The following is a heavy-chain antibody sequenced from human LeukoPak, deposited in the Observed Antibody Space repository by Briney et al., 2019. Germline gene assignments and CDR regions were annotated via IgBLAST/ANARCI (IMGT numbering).Heavy chain of an antibody. CDR1: GGSISSGGYY. CDR2: IYYSGST. V-gene: IGHV4-31*03. Sequence: SETLSLTCTVSGGSISSGGYYWSWIRQHPGKGLEWIGYIYYSGSTYYNPSLKSRVTISVDTSKSQFSLKLSSVTAADTAVYYCARDRASALGYCSGGSCYYYYYGMDVWGKGTTVTVSS. D-gene: IGHD2-15*01. CDR3: ARDRASALGYCSGGSCYYYYYGMDV. J-gene: IGHJ6*04.